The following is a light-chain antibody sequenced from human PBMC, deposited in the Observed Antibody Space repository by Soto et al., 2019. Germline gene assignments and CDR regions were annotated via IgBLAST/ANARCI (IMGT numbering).Light chain of an antibody. V-gene: IGKV1-39*01. Sequence: DIQMTQSPSSLSASVGDRVTITCRASHSISSSLSWYQQKPGRAPKLLIYRASSLHNGVPSRFSGSGSGTDFTLTISSLQPEDFATYYCQQSYSTPPTFGQGTRLEIK. J-gene: IGKJ5*01. CDR2: RAS. CDR1: HSISSS. CDR3: QQSYSTPPT.